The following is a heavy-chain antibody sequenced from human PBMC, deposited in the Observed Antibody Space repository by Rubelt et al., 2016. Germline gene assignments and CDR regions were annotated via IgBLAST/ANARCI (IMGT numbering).Heavy chain of an antibody. CDR1: GYSFTTYW. CDR2: IYPGDSDT. V-gene: IGHV5-51*01. D-gene: IGHD1-1*01. Sequence: EVQLVQSGAEVKKPGESLKISCKGSGYSFTTYWIGWVRQMPGKGLEWMGIIYPGDSDTKYSPSFEGQGTTPADKSISTAYLQWSSLKASDTAMYYCARPERFFGPFDPWGQGSLVTVSS. J-gene: IGHJ5*02. CDR3: ARPERFFGPFDP.